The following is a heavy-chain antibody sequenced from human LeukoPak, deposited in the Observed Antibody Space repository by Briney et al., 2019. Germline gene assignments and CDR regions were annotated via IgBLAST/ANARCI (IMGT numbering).Heavy chain of an antibody. D-gene: IGHD3-3*01. CDR3: ARENHAFCDY. J-gene: IGHJ4*02. CDR2: ISYDGSNK. V-gene: IGHV3-30*04. Sequence: GRSLRLSCAASGFTFSSYAMHWVRQAPGKGLEWVAVISYDGSNKYYADSVKGRFTISRDNSKNTLYLQMNSLRAEDTAVYYCARENHAFCDYWGQGTLVTVSS. CDR1: GFTFSSYA.